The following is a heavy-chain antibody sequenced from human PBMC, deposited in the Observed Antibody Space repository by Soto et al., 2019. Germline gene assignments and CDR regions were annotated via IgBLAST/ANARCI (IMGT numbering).Heavy chain of an antibody. CDR1: GGSFSGYY. CDR3: ARALGYTYGHLPIDY. V-gene: IGHV4-34*01. CDR2: INHSGST. D-gene: IGHD5-18*01. Sequence: PSETLSLTCAVYGGSFSGYYWSWIRQPPGKGLEWIGEINHSGSTNYNPSLKSRVTISVDTSKNQYSLKLNSVTAADTALYYCARALGYTYGHLPIDYWGQGALVTVSS. J-gene: IGHJ4*02.